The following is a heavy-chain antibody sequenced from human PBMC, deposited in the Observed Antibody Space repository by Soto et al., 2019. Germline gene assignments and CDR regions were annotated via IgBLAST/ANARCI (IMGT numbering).Heavy chain of an antibody. D-gene: IGHD2-15*01. CDR2: IHYSGST. J-gene: IGHJ4*02. Sequence: SETLSLTCTVSGGSISSGPYSWGWIRQTPGKGLEWIGSIHYSGSTNYNPSLKSRVTISVDTSKNQFSLKLSSVTAADTAVYYCARGRCSGGSCYFGYWGQGTLVTVS. CDR1: GGSISSGPYS. V-gene: IGHV4-61*01. CDR3: ARGRCSGGSCYFGY.